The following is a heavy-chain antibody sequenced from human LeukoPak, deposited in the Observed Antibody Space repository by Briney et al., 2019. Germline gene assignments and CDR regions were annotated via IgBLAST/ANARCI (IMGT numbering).Heavy chain of an antibody. V-gene: IGHV1-2*02. CDR3: ARAPAPYCSGGGCYQPDV. J-gene: IGHJ6*04. Sequence: ASVKVSCKASGYTFTGHYMHWVRQAPGQGLEWMGWINPNSGDTNYAQNFQGRVTMTRDTSISTAYMELSRLRSEDTAVYYCARAPAPYCSGGGCYQPDVWGKGTTVTVSS. CDR2: INPNSGDT. D-gene: IGHD2-15*01. CDR1: GYTFTGHY.